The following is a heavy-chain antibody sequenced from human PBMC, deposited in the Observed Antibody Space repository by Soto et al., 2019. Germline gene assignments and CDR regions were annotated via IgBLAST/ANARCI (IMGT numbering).Heavy chain of an antibody. V-gene: IGHV4-4*07. CDR2: IYTTGST. D-gene: IGHD3-9*01. CDR3: ARELPSTYEILTGHFDH. J-gene: IGHJ4*02. CDR1: DGSMSNYY. Sequence: SETLSLTCTVSDGSMSNYYWSWIGQPAGKGLGWIGRIYTTGSTHYNPSLKSRVTLSIDMTKNQFSLKLNSVTAADTAVYYCARELPSTYEILTGHFDHWGQGTLVTVSS.